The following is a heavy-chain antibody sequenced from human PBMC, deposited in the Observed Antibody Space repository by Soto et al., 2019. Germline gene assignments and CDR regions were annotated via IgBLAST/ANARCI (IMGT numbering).Heavy chain of an antibody. CDR3: ARNAYYDILTGLYYYGMDV. J-gene: IGHJ6*02. CDR1: GYTFTSYA. Sequence: GASVKVSCKASGYTFTSYAMHWVRQAPGQRLEWMGWINAGNGNTKYSQKFQGRVTITRDTSASTAYMELSSLRSEDTAVYYFARNAYYDILTGLYYYGMDVWGQGTTVTVSS. V-gene: IGHV1-3*01. CDR2: INAGNGNT. D-gene: IGHD3-9*01.